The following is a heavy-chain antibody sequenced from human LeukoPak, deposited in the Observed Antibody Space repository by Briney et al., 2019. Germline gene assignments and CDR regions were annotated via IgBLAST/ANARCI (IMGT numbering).Heavy chain of an antibody. V-gene: IGHV3-33*01. Sequence: GRSLRLPCAASGFTFSSYGMHWVRQAPGKGLEWVAVIWYDGSNKYYADSVKGRFTISRDNSKNTLYLQMNSLRAEDTAVYYCARDHYDSSGYYYGGDYWGQGTLVTVSS. J-gene: IGHJ4*02. CDR2: IWYDGSNK. CDR1: GFTFSSYG. D-gene: IGHD3-22*01. CDR3: ARDHYDSSGYYYGGDY.